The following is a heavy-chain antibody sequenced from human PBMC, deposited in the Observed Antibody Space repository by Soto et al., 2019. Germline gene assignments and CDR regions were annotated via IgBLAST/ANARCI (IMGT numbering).Heavy chain of an antibody. V-gene: IGHV4-34*01. J-gene: IGHJ4*02. CDR2: INHSGST. Sequence: SETLSLTCAVYGGSFSGYYWSWIRQPPGKGLEWIGEINHSGSTNYNPSLKSRVTISVDTSKNQFSLKLSSVTAADTAVYYCARGRARAAADDYWGQGXLVTVYS. D-gene: IGHD6-13*01. CDR1: GGSFSGYY. CDR3: ARGRARAAADDY.